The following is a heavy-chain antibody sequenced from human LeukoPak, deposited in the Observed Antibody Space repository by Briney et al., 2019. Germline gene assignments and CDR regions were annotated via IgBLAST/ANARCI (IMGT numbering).Heavy chain of an antibody. V-gene: IGHV4-34*01. CDR1: GGSFSGYY. D-gene: IGHD3-10*01. Sequence: SETLSLTCAVYGGSFSGYYWSWIRQPPGKGLEWIGEINHSGSTNYNPSLKSRVTISVDTSKNQFSLKLSSVTAADTAVYYCARGRRELKYGPDYWGQGTLVTVSS. CDR2: INHSGST. J-gene: IGHJ4*02. CDR3: ARGRRELKYGPDY.